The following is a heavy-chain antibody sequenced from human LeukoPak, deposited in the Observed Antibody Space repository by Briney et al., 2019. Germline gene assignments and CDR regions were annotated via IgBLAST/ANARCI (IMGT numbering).Heavy chain of an antibody. CDR3: ARGGIVGAEEIDY. V-gene: IGHV3-20*04. D-gene: IGHD1-26*01. Sequence: PGGSLRLSCVASGFTFSSYSMNWVRQAPGKGLEWVCDISWNGDSTGYADSVKGRFTISRDNSKNSVYLQMNSLRVEDTALYYCARGGIVGAEEIDYWGQGTLVTVSS. J-gene: IGHJ4*02. CDR2: ISWNGDST. CDR1: GFTFSSYS.